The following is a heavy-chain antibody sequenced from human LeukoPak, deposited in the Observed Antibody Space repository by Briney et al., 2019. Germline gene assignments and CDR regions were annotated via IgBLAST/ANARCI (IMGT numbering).Heavy chain of an antibody. CDR3: AKRVGPTSQRDPFFAY. V-gene: IGHV3-23*01. CDR1: GFTFSSYA. J-gene: IGHJ4*02. Sequence: SGGSLRLSCAASGFTFSSYAMSWVRQAPGKGLEWVSHISGSGGSTYYADSLKGRFTISRDNSKSTLYLQMNSLRAEDTAVYYCAKRVGPTSQRDPFFAYWGQGTLVTVSS. CDR2: ISGSGGST. D-gene: IGHD1-26*01.